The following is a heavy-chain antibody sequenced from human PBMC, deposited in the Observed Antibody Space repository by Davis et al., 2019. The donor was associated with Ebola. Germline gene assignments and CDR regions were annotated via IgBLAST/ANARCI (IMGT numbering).Heavy chain of an antibody. CDR2: FDPEDGEA. CDR1: GYTLSASS. V-gene: IGHV1-24*01. Sequence: ASVKVSCKVSGYTLSASSMHWVRQAPGKGLEWMGYFDPEDGEAIYAQNFQGRVTMTEDTSTNTAYMELSGLRSEDTAVYYCSIGGTTGGFDYWGQGTLVTVSS. CDR3: SIGGTTGGFDY. D-gene: IGHD1-14*01. J-gene: IGHJ4*02.